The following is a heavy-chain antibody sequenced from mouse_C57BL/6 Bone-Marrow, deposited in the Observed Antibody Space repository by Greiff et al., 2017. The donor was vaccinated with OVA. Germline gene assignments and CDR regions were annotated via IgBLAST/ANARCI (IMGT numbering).Heavy chain of an antibody. CDR1: GFSFNTYA. CDR3: VRHARLGIAY. D-gene: IGHD2-4*01. Sequence: EVQLVESGGGLVQPKGSLKLSCAASGFSFNTYAMNWVRQAPGKGLEWVARIRSKSNNYATYYAVSVKDRFTISRDDSEGMLYLQMNNLKTEDTAMYYCVRHARLGIAYWGQGTLVTVSA. CDR2: IRSKSNNYAT. V-gene: IGHV10-1*01. J-gene: IGHJ3*01.